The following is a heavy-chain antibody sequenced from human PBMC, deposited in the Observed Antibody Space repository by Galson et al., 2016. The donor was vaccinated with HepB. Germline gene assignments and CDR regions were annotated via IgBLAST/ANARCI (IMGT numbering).Heavy chain of an antibody. D-gene: IGHD6-13*01. CDR3: ARYSSSQDYFDY. J-gene: IGHJ4*02. CDR1: GGSVSSGSYY. V-gene: IGHV4-61*01. CDR2: IYYSGST. Sequence: SETLSLTCTVSGGSVSSGSYYWSWIRQPPGKGLEWVGYIYYSGSTNYNPSLKSRVTISVDTSKNQFSLKLNSVTAAETAMYYCARYSSSQDYFDYWGQGTLVTVSS.